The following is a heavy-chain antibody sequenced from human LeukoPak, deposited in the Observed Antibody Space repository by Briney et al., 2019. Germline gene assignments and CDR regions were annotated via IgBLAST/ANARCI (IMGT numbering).Heavy chain of an antibody. Sequence: LGGSLRLSCAASGFTFDEYAMHWVRQAPGKGLEWVSGISWNSGLIDYADSVKGRFTNSRDNAKNSLYLQMNSLKAEDTAFYYCAKVGIFGLVTYYFDYWGQGTLVTVSS. CDR1: GFTFDEYA. CDR2: ISWNSGLI. J-gene: IGHJ4*02. D-gene: IGHD3/OR15-3a*01. V-gene: IGHV3-9*01. CDR3: AKVGIFGLVTYYFDY.